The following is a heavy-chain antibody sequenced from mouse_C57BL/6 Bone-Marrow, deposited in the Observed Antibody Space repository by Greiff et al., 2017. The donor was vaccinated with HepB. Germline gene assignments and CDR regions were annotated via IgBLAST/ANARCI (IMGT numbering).Heavy chain of an antibody. CDR3: ARGIMMDRPYYLDY. D-gene: IGHD2-3*01. J-gene: IGHJ2*01. Sequence: QVQLQQSGAELVMPGASVKMSCKASGYTFTSYWMHWVKQRPGKGLEWNGESDPSDSDSNYNQKFKGKSTLTVDKSSITACMKLSSLTSEDSAVYDCARGIMMDRPYYLDYWGQGTTLTVSS. CDR2: SDPSDSDS. CDR1: GYTFTSYW. V-gene: IGHV1-69*01.